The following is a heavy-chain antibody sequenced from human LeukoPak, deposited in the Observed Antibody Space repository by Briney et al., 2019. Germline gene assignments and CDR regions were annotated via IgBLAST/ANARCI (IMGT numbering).Heavy chain of an antibody. D-gene: IGHD3-10*01. V-gene: IGHV3-15*01. J-gene: IGHJ3*02. Sequence: PGGSLRLSCAASEFTFSNAWMSWVRQAPGQGLEWVGRIKSNTDGGTTDYPAPVKGRFTMSRDDSKNTLYLQMNSLEADDTAVYYCNKALMVRGVVSGAFDIWGQGTMVTVSS. CDR3: NKALMVRGVVSGAFDI. CDR2: IKSNTDGGTT. CDR1: EFTFSNAW.